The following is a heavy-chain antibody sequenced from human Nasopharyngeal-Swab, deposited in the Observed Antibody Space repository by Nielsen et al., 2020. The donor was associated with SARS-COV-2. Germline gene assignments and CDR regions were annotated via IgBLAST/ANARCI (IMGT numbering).Heavy chain of an antibody. CDR1: GLTFSSYA. D-gene: IGHD1-1*01. Sequence: SVNVSCKASGLTFSSYAISWVRQAPGQGLEWMGGIIPIFGTANYAQKFQGRVTITADESTSTAYMELSSLRSEDTAVYYCARGFWGRTTGTTRYDAFDIWGQGTTVTVSS. V-gene: IGHV1-69*13. CDR3: ARGFWGRTTGTTRYDAFDI. J-gene: IGHJ3*02. CDR2: IIPIFGTA.